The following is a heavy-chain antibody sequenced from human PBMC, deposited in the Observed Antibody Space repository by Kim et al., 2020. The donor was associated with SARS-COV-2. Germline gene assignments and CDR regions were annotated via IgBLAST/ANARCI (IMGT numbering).Heavy chain of an antibody. Sequence: GGSLRLSCAASGFTFGDYAMHWVRQAPGKGLEWVSGISWNSGSIGYADSVKGRFTISRDNAKNSLYLQMNSLRAEDTALYYCAKGGDIVVVPAANIAFDIWGQGTMVTVSS. CDR2: ISWNSGSI. CDR3: AKGGDIVVVPAANIAFDI. J-gene: IGHJ3*02. CDR1: GFTFGDYA. V-gene: IGHV3-9*01. D-gene: IGHD2-2*01.